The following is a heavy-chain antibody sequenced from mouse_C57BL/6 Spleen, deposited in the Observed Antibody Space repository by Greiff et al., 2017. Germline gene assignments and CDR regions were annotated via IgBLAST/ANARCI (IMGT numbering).Heavy chain of an antibody. V-gene: IGHV14-2*01. CDR3: ARSLGLDY. Sequence: VQLQQSGAELVKPGASVKLSCTASGFTINDYYMHWVKQRPEQGLEWIGRIDPEDGGTKYAPKFQGKATITADTSSNTAYLQLSSLTSEDAAVYYCARSLGLDYWGQGTTLTVSS. CDR1: GFTINDYY. D-gene: IGHD4-1*01. CDR2: IDPEDGGT. J-gene: IGHJ2*01.